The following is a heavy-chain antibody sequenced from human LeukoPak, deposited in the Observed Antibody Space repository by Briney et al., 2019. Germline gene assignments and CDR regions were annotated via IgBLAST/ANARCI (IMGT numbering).Heavy chain of an antibody. CDR2: IYYSGST. J-gene: IGHJ4*02. Sequence: SETLSLTCTVSGGSISSYYWSWIRQPPGKGLEWIGYIYYSGSTNYNPSLKSRVTISVDPSKNQFSLKLSSVTAADTAVYYCAREGYYYGSGMLYYWGQGTLVTVSS. CDR1: GGSISSYY. CDR3: AREGYYYGSGMLYY. D-gene: IGHD3-10*01. V-gene: IGHV4-59*01.